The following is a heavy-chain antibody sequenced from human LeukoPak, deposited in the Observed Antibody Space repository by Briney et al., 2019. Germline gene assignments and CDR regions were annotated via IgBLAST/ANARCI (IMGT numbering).Heavy chain of an antibody. CDR2: MNPNSGNT. J-gene: IGHJ4*02. CDR3: ARGRRSKPIDY. Sequence: ASVKVSCKASGYTFTNYGINWVRQATGQGLEWMGWMNPNSGNTGYAQKFQGRVTITRNTSISTAYMELSSLRSEDTAVYYCARGRRSKPIDYWGQGTLVTVSS. CDR1: GYTFTNYG. V-gene: IGHV1-8*03. D-gene: IGHD1-14*01.